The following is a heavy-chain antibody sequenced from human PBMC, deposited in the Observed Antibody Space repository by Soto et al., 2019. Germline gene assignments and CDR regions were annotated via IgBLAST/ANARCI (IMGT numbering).Heavy chain of an antibody. CDR1: GFTFSSYS. V-gene: IGHV3-21*01. J-gene: IGHJ4*02. Sequence: PGGSLRLSCAASGFTFSSYSMNLVRQAPGKGLECVSSISSSSSYIYYADSVKGRFTISRDNAKNSLYLQMSSLRDEDTAVYYCAKYCSSDVCFDYWGQGTLVTVSS. CDR2: ISSSSSYI. D-gene: IGHD2-8*01. CDR3: AKYCSSDVCFDY.